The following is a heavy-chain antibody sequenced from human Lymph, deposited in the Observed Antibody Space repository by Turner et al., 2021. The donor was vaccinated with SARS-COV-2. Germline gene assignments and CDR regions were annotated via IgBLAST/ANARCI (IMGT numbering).Heavy chain of an antibody. Sequence: RLSCAASGFTFSSYGMHWVRQAPGKGLEWVAVIWYDGSNKYYADSVKGRFTISRDNSKNTLYLQMNSLRAEDTAVYYCARDCWGPGYDSRGNYGDYYYGMDAWGQGTTVTVSS. CDR3: ARDCWGPGYDSRGNYGDYYYGMDA. CDR1: GFTFSSYG. CDR2: IWYDGSNK. D-gene: IGHD3-22*01. V-gene: IGHV3-33*01. J-gene: IGHJ6*02.